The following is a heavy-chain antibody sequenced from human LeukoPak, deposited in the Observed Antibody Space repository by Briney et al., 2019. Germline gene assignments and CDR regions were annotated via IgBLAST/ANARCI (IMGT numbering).Heavy chain of an antibody. J-gene: IGHJ5*02. CDR3: ARDAPFVVVPANGFDP. CDR2: INPNSGGT. CDR1: GYTFTGYY. Sequence: ASVKVSCKASGYTFTGYYMHWVRQAPGQGLEWMGWINPNSGGTNYAQKFQGRVTMTRDTSISTAYMELSRLRSDDTAVYYCARDAPFVVVPANGFDPWGQGTLVTVSS. V-gene: IGHV1-2*02. D-gene: IGHD2-2*01.